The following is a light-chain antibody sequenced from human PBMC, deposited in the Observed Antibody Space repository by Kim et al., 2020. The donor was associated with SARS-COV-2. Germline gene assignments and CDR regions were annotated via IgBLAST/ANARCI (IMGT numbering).Light chain of an antibody. CDR1: QRISSW. CDR2: AAS. Sequence: DIQMTQSPSSVSASVGDRVTITCRASQRISSWLAWYQQKPGKAPNLLIFAASTLQGGVPSRFSGSGSGTDFTLTINSLQPEDSATYYCQQANSFPYTFGQGTKLEI. CDR3: QQANSFPYT. V-gene: IGKV1-12*01. J-gene: IGKJ2*01.